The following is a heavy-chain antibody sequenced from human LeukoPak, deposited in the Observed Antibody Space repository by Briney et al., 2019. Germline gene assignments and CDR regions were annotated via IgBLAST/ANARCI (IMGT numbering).Heavy chain of an antibody. CDR1: GFTVSSNY. V-gene: IGHV3-66*01. J-gene: IGHJ6*03. CDR2: IYRGGST. Sequence: GGSLRLSCAASGFTVSSNYMSWVRRARGKGLVWVSVIYRGGSTYYAGSVEGRFNISRDNSKNTLYLQMKRLGTEDTAVYYCATLPVRSGLRYFDWLPLTDYYYMDVWGKGTTVTVSS. CDR3: ATLPVRSGLRYFDWLPLTDYYYMDV. D-gene: IGHD3-9*01.